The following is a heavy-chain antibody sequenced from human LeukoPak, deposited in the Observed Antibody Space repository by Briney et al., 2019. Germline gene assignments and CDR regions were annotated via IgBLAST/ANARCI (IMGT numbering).Heavy chain of an antibody. J-gene: IGHJ4*02. CDR2: IIPIFGTA. D-gene: IGHD5-12*01. Sequence: SVKVSCKASGGTFSSYVISWVRQAPGQGLEWMGRIIPIFGTANYAQKFQGRVTITTDESTSTAYMELSSLRSEDTAVYYCAREPSAITLKRAQGENYFDYWGQGTLVTVSS. CDR1: GGTFSSYV. V-gene: IGHV1-69*05. CDR3: AREPSAITLKRAQGENYFDY.